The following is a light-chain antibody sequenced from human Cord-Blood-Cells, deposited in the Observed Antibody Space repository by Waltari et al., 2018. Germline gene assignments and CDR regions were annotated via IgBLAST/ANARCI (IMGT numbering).Light chain of an antibody. CDR2: VNS. V-gene: IGLV1-40*01. CDR3: QSYDSSLSGAV. J-gene: IGLJ7*01. CDR1: SSNIGAGYD. Sequence: QSVLTQPPSVSGAPGQRVTISCTGSSSNIGAGYDVHWYQQRPGTAPTLLIYVNSNRPSGVPDRFAGSKSGTSASLAITGLQAEDEADYYCQSYDSSLSGAVFGGGTQLTVL.